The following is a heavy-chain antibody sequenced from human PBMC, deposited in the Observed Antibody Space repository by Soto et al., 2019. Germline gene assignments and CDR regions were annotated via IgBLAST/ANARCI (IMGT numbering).Heavy chain of an antibody. CDR2: ISYDGSNK. D-gene: IGHD2-15*01. CDR1: GFTFSSYG. J-gene: IGHJ6*02. Sequence: GGSLRLSCAASGFTFSSYGMHWVRQAPGKGLEWVAVISYDGSNKYYADSVKGRFTISRDNSKNTLYLQMNSLRAEDTAVYYCSKTVVAATLHYYYYYGMDVWGQGTTVTVSS. V-gene: IGHV3-30*18. CDR3: SKTVVAATLHYYYYYGMDV.